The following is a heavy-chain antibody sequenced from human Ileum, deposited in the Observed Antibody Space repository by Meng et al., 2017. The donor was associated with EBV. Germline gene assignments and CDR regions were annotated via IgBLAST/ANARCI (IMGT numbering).Heavy chain of an antibody. D-gene: IGHD3-10*01. V-gene: IGHV4-39*07. J-gene: IGHJ4*02. CDR1: GDSISNSDHY. CDR3: ARDPAYPRGLFDS. Sequence: QPQMQQSGPGLVKPSETLSLTCSVSGDSISNSDHYWNWIRRSPGKGLEWIASIYRSGSSYFDPSLKRRVSLSLDTSKNQFSLKLSSVTAADTALYYCARDPAYPRGLFDSWGQGILVTVSS. CDR2: IYRSGSS.